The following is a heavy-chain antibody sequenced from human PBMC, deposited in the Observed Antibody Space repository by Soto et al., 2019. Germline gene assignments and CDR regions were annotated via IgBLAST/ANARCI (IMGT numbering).Heavy chain of an antibody. V-gene: IGHV1-69*06. CDR3: ATSSGLLGTYNAVPDS. CDR2: IIPLFGST. D-gene: IGHD1-20*01. Sequence: QVQLVQSGAVLTTPGSSVKVSCKGSGGTFINSAITWVRQAPRQGLEWVGMIIPLFGSTNSAPKFRGRLTFTADTSTNTSFMEPTRPRPNDTAVYYCATSSGLLGTYNAVPDSWGQGTPVNVSS. CDR1: GGTFINSA. J-gene: IGHJ4*02.